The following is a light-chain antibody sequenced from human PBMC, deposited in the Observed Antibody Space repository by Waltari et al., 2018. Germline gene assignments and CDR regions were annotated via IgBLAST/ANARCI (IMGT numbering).Light chain of an antibody. CDR2: KAS. V-gene: IGKV1-5*03. CDR1: QSISSW. Sequence: DIQMTQSPSTLSASVGDRVTITCRASQSISSWLAWYQQKPGKAPKLLIYKASSLESGVPSRFSGSGSGTEFTLTISSLQPDDFATYYCQQYHNYSLTFGQGTRVEIK. CDR3: QQYHNYSLT. J-gene: IGKJ1*01.